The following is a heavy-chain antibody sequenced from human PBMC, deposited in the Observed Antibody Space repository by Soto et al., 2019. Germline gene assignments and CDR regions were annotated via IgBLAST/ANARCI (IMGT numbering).Heavy chain of an antibody. V-gene: IGHV3-48*01. D-gene: IGHD3-3*01. Sequence: EVHLVESGGGLVQPGGSLRLSCAASGFSFNDDSMNWVRQAPRRGLEWVSYISSSSFTIHYADSVEGRFAISRDNAKNSLYLQMNILRAEDTAVYYCARDYNDFWSGLFDYWGQGALVTVSS. CDR3: ARDYNDFWSGLFDY. J-gene: IGHJ4*02. CDR1: GFSFNDDS. CDR2: ISSSSFTI.